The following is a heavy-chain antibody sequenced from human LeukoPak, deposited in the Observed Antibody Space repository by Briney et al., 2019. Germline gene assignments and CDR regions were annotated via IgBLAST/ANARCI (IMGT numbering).Heavy chain of an antibody. V-gene: IGHV4-61*08. D-gene: IGHD6-13*01. CDR3: ARAAAAGVDY. CDR1: GGSISSGDYY. Sequence: SETLSLTCTVSGGSISSGDYYWSWIRQPPGKGLEWIGYIYYSGSTNYNPSLKSRVTISVDTSKNQFSLKLSSVTAADTAVYYCARAAAAGVDYWGQGTLVTVSS. J-gene: IGHJ4*02. CDR2: IYYSGST.